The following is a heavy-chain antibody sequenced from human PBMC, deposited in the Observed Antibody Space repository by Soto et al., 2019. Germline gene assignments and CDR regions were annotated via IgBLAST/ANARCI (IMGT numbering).Heavy chain of an antibody. CDR1: GFTFSSYG. D-gene: IGHD2-15*01. Sequence: GGSLRLSCAASGFTFSSYGMHWVRQAPGKGLEWVAVIWYDGSNKYYADSVKGRFTISRDNSKNTLYLQMNSLRAEDTAVYYCARDGGGRVVAANYYYGMDVWGQGTTVTVSS. CDR3: ARDGGGRVVAANYYYGMDV. V-gene: IGHV3-33*01. J-gene: IGHJ6*02. CDR2: IWYDGSNK.